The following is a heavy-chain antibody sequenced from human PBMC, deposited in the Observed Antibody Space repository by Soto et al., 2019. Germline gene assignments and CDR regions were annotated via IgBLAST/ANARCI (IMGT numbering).Heavy chain of an antibody. CDR2: IYYSGST. CDR1: GGSLSSSSYY. Sequence: TLETLSLTCTVSGGSLSSSSYYWGWIRQPPGKGLEWIGSIYYSGSTYYNPSLKSRVTISVDTSKNQFSLKLSSVTAADTAVYYCHIVVVPAAIHYFDYWGQGTLVTVSS. V-gene: IGHV4-39*01. J-gene: IGHJ4*02. D-gene: IGHD2-2*01. CDR3: HIVVVPAAIHYFDY.